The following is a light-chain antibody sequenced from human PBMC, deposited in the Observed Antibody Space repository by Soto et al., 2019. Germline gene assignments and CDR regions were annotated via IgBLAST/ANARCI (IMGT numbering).Light chain of an antibody. V-gene: IGLV2-14*01. J-gene: IGLJ1*01. CDR2: EVS. CDR1: SSDVGGYNY. CDR3: DSYTSSRAYV. Sequence: QSALTQPASVSGSPGQSITISCTGTSSDVGGYNYVSWYQQQAGKAPKLIIHEVSNRPSGVSNRFSGSKSGNTASLTNSGLQAEDEADYYCDSYTSSRAYVFGIGTKLTVL.